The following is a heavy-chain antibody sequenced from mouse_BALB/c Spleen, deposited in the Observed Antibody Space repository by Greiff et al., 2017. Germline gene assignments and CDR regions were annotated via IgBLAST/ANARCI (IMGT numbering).Heavy chain of an antibody. D-gene: IGHD2-1*01. V-gene: IGHV1-4*01. CDR2: INPSSGYT. Sequence: VQLQQSGADLARPGASVKMSCKASCYTFTSYTMHWVNQRPGKGLEWIGYINPSSGYTNYNQKFKDKATLTADKSSSTAYMQLSSLTSEDSAVYYCARSTMVAYYAMDYWGQGTSVTVSS. J-gene: IGHJ4*01. CDR1: CYTFTSYT. CDR3: ARSTMVAYYAMDY.